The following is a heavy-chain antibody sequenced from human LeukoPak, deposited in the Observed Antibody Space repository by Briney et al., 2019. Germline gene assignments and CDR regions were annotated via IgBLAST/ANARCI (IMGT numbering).Heavy chain of an antibody. CDR1: GFTFSSHT. J-gene: IGHJ4*02. D-gene: IGHD3-10*01. CDR2: ISRSSSYI. Sequence: PGGSLRLSCAASGFTFSSHTMNWVRQAPGKGREGVSSISRSSSYICYADSMKGRFTISRDNAKNSLDLQMHSLRAEDTAVYYCARGSTVVRGVSPAGDYWGQGTLVTVSS. V-gene: IGHV3-21*01. CDR3: ARGSTVVRGVSPAGDY.